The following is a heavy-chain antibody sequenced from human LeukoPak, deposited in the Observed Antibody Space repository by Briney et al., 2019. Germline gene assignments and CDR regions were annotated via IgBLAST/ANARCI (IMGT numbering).Heavy chain of an antibody. V-gene: IGHV3-53*01. D-gene: IGHD6-13*01. CDR3: ARKLIGLGSWYSS. CDR2: IYSGGST. J-gene: IGHJ4*02. Sequence: GGSLRLSCAASGFTVSSNYMSWVRQAPGKGLGWVSVIYSGGSTYYADSVKGRFTISRDNSKNTLYLQMNSLRAEDTAVYYCARKLIGLGSWYSSWGQGTLVTVSS. CDR1: GFTVSSNY.